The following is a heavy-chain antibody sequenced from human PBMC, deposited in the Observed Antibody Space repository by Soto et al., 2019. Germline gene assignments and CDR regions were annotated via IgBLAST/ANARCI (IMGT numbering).Heavy chain of an antibody. V-gene: IGHV1-8*02. D-gene: IGHD2-15*01. Sequence: ASVKVSCKASGYTFTSYYMHWVRQAPGQGLEWMGRIIPNSGNTGYAQKFQGRVTMTRNTSISTAYMELSSLRSEDTAVYYCARRDFSVVTAHWGQGTLVTVSS. J-gene: IGHJ4*02. CDR1: GYTFTSYY. CDR3: ARRDFSVVTAH. CDR2: IIPNSGNT.